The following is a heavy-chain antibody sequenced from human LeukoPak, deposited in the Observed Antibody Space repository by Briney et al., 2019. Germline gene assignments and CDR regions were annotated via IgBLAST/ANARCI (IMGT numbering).Heavy chain of an antibody. CDR3: ATKYSSSSFDP. V-gene: IGHV1-24*01. J-gene: IGHJ5*02. CDR2: FDPEDGET. Sequence: GASVKVSCKVSGCTLTELSMHWVRQAPGKGLEWRGGFDPEDGETIYAQKFQGRVTMTEDTSTDTAYMELSSLRSEDTAGYYCATKYSSSSFDPWGQGTLVTVSS. CDR1: GCTLTELS. D-gene: IGHD6-6*01.